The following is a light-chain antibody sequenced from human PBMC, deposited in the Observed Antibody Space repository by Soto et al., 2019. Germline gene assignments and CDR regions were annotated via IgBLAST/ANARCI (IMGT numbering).Light chain of an antibody. V-gene: IGKV1-5*01. CDR3: QQYNSYSWT. J-gene: IGKJ1*01. Sequence: DIQMTQSPSTLSASVGDRVTITCRASQSISSWLAWYQQKPGKAPKLLIYDASSLESGVSSRFSGSGSRTEFTLTISSLQPDDFATYYCQQYNSYSWTFGQGTKVDIK. CDR2: DAS. CDR1: QSISSW.